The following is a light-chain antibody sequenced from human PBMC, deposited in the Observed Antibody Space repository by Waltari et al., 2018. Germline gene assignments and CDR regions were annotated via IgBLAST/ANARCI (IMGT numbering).Light chain of an antibody. J-gene: IGLJ3*02. CDR1: SLNHSS. CDR2: GKN. Sequence: SSALTQDPAVSVALGQTVRIPFQGDSLNHSSPNWYQQKPGQAPVLVIYGKNSRPWGIPDRFSSSTSGNTASLIITGAQAEDEADYYCTPRDTTTYHLGVFGGGTKLTVL. CDR3: TPRDTTTYHLGV. V-gene: IGLV3-19*01.